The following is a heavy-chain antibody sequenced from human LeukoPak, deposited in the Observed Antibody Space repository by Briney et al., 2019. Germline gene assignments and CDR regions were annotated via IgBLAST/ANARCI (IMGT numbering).Heavy chain of an antibody. Sequence: PGGSLRLSCAASGFTFSFNNYGMHWVRQAPGKGLEWVAFVRYDGTNNYYADSVNGRFTVSRDNSKNTVYLQMSSLRTEDTAVYYCAKDYEYSYGYFDHWGQGTLVTVSS. J-gene: IGHJ4*02. CDR3: AKDYEYSYGYFDH. D-gene: IGHD6-6*01. V-gene: IGHV3-30*02. CDR2: VRYDGTNN. CDR1: GFTFSFNNYG.